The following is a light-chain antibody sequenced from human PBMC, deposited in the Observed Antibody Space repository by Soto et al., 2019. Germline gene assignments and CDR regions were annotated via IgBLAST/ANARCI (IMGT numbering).Light chain of an antibody. Sequence: EIVLTQSPGTLSLSPGARATLSCRASQSVSSAYLAWYQHKPGQPPTLLIYAASSRVTGIPDRFSGSGSGTDFTLTISRLEPEDFAVYYCQLYGSSSTWTFGQGTKVEIK. CDR3: QLYGSSSTWT. CDR2: AAS. V-gene: IGKV3-20*01. J-gene: IGKJ1*01. CDR1: QSVSSAY.